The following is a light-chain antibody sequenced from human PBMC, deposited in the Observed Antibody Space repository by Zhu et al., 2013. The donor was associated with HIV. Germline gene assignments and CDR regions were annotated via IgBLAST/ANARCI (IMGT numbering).Light chain of an antibody. CDR2: AVS. V-gene: IGKV3-20*01. J-gene: IGKJ2*01. Sequence: EIVLTQSPGTLSLSPGERATLSCRASQTLSGDYLAWHQQKPGQAPSLLIYAVSSRATGIPDRFSGSGSGTDFTLTISRLEPEDFAVYFCQQYGRSPNTFGQGTKLEIK. CDR3: QQYGRSPNT. CDR1: QTLSGDY.